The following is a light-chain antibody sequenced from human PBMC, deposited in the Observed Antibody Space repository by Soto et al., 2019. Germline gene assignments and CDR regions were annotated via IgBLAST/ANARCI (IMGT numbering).Light chain of an antibody. V-gene: IGKV3-11*01. CDR1: QSVSSY. CDR2: DAS. J-gene: IGKJ5*01. CDR3: QQRSNWRIT. Sequence: EVVLTQSPAPLSLSPGERATLSCRASQSVSSYLAWYQQKPGQAPRLLIYDASNRATGIPARFSGSGSGTDFTLTISSLEPGDFAVYYCQQRSNWRITFGQGTRLEI.